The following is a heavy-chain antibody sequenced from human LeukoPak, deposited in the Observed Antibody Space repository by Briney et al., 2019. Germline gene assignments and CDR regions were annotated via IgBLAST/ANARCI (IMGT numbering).Heavy chain of an antibody. CDR3: AKNGWFGDLPPFDY. CDR2: TRYDGSNK. J-gene: IGHJ4*02. V-gene: IGHV3-30*02. D-gene: IGHD3-10*01. Sequence: GGSLRLSCAGSGFSFSDYGMHWVRQAPGKGLEWVAFTRYDGSNKKYADSVKGRFTISRDNSKNTLYLQMNNLRVEDTAVYFCAKNGWFGDLPPFDYWGQGILVTVSS. CDR1: GFSFSDYG.